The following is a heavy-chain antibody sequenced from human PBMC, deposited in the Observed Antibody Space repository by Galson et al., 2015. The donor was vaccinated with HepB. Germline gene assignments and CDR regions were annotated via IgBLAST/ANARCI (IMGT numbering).Heavy chain of an antibody. CDR2: ISYDGSNK. J-gene: IGHJ5*02. CDR1: GFTFSSYA. V-gene: IGHV3-30*04. CDR3: ARDQALYYDT. D-gene: IGHD3-22*01. Sequence: SLRLSCAASGFTFSSYAMHWVRQAPGKGLEWVAVISYDGSNKYYADSVKGRFTISRDNSKNTLYLQMNSLRAEDTAVYYCARDQALYYDTWGQGTLVTVSS.